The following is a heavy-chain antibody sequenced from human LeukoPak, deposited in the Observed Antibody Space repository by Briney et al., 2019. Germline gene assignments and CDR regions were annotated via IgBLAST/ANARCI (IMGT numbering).Heavy chain of an antibody. Sequence: PGGSLRLSCSASGFTLSSYAMHWVRQAPVKGLEYVSAISRNGGSTYHADSVKGRFTISRDNSKNTLYLQMSSLRVEDTAVYSCVRRSGGYDYWGQGTLVTVSP. J-gene: IGHJ4*02. CDR3: VRRSGGYDY. D-gene: IGHD5-12*01. V-gene: IGHV3-64D*06. CDR1: GFTLSSYA. CDR2: ISRNGGST.